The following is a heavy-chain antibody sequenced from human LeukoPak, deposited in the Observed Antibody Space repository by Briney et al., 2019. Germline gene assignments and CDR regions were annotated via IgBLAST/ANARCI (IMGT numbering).Heavy chain of an antibody. V-gene: IGHV4-31*03. CDR3: ASTSSWYSAFDI. J-gene: IGHJ3*02. CDR1: GGSISSGGYY. D-gene: IGHD6-13*01. Sequence: SETLSLTCTVFGGSISSGGYYWSWIRQHPGKGLEWIGYIYYSGSTYYNPSLKSRVTISVDTSKNQFSPKLSSVTAADTAVYYCASTSSWYSAFDIWGQGTMVTVSS. CDR2: IYYSGST.